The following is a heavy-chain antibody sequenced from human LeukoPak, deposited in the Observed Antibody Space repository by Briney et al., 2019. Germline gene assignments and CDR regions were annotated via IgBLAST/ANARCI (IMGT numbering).Heavy chain of an antibody. D-gene: IGHD6-19*01. CDR2: IYSSGST. CDR1: GGSISSGSYY. CDR3: ARPAEAGYFYAFDF. Sequence: SETLSLTCTVSGGSISSGSYYWSWIRQPAGKGLEWIGRIYSSGSTNYNPSLRSRATISIDTSSNEFSLKLSSVTAADTAVYYCARPAEAGYFYAFDFWGQGTMVTVSS. J-gene: IGHJ3*01. V-gene: IGHV4-61*02.